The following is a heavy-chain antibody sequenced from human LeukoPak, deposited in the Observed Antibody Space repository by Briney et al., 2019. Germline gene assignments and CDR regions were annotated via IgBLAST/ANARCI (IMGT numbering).Heavy chain of an antibody. CDR2: INHSGST. CDR3: ARDPITMVRGYRSGFDY. Sequence: SETLSLTCAVYGGSFSGYYWSWIRQPPGKGLERIGEINHSGSTNYNPSLKSRVTISVDTSKNQFSLKLSSVTAADTAVYYCARDPITMVRGYRSGFDYWGKGTLVTVSS. CDR1: GGSFSGYY. D-gene: IGHD3-10*01. V-gene: IGHV4-34*01. J-gene: IGHJ4*02.